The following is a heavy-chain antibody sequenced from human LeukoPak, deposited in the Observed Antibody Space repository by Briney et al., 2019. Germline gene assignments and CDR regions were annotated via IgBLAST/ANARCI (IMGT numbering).Heavy chain of an antibody. CDR1: GFIFSDYY. Sequence: GGSLRLSCAASGFIFSDYYMSWIRQVPGKGLEWVSYTSSSGGATNYAGFVKGRFTVSRDNAQNSLSLRMNSLRVEDTAVYYCARDRQVHTSVDSVEYWGQGALVTVSS. CDR2: TSSSGGAT. D-gene: IGHD5-12*01. CDR3: ARDRQVHTSVDSVEY. J-gene: IGHJ4*02. V-gene: IGHV3-11*01.